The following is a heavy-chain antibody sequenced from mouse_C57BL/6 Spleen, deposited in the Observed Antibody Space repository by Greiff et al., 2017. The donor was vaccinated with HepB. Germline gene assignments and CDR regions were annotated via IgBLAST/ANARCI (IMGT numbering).Heavy chain of an antibody. V-gene: IGHV5-6*01. CDR3: ARHMYYGSSPYYAMDY. J-gene: IGHJ4*01. D-gene: IGHD1-1*01. Sequence: EVKLVESGGDLVKPGGSLKLSCAASGFSFSSYGMSWVRQTPDKRLEWVAHISSGGSYTYYPDSVKGRFTISRDNAKNTLYLQMSNLKSEDTAMYYCARHMYYGSSPYYAMDYWGQGTSVTVSS. CDR2: ISSGGSYT. CDR1: GFSFSSYG.